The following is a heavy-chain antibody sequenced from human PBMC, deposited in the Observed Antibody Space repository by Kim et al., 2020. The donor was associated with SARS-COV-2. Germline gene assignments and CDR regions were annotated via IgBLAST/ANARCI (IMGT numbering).Heavy chain of an antibody. Sequence: SETLSLTCTVSGGSISSSSYYWGWIRQPPGKGLEWIGSIYYSGSTYYNPSLKSRVTISVDTSKNQFSLKLSSVTAADTVVYYCARLIVEVVVVPAATYYYYYGMDVWGQGTTVTVSS. CDR1: GGSISSSSYY. D-gene: IGHD2-2*01. V-gene: IGHV4-39*01. CDR2: IYYSGST. J-gene: IGHJ6*02. CDR3: ARLIVEVVVVPAATYYYYYGMDV.